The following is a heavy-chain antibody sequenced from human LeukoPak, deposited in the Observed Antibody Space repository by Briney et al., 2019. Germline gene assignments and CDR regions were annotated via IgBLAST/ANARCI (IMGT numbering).Heavy chain of an antibody. D-gene: IGHD5-18*01. V-gene: IGHV3-11*01. CDR2: ISLSGSTV. CDR3: ARDFTHTAVVIYYYGLYV. Sequence: GGSLRLSCAASGFTFSDYYTSWVRQAPGKGLEWVSYISLSGSTVYYADSVKGRFTISRDNAKNSLYLQMNSLRAEDTAVYYCARDFTHTAVVIYYYGLYVWGQGTTVTVSS. CDR1: GFTFSDYY. J-gene: IGHJ6*02.